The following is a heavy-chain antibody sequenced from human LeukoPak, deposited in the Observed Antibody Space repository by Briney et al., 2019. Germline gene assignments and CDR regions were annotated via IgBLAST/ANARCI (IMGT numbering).Heavy chain of an antibody. J-gene: IGHJ4*02. CDR3: ARGLWFGELGYDY. V-gene: IGHV3-21*01. D-gene: IGHD3-10*01. Sequence: GGSLRLSCAASGFTFSSYTMNWVRQAPGKGLEWVSSISSSSSYIYYADSVKGRFTISRDNAKNSLYLQMNSLRAEDTAMYYRARGLWFGELGYDYWGQGTLISVSS. CDR1: GFTFSSYT. CDR2: ISSSSSYI.